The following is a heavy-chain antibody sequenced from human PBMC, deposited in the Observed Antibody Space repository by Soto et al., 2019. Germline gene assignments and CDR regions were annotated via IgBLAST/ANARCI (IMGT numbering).Heavy chain of an antibody. V-gene: IGHV3-30*18. Sequence: GESLKISCAASGFTFSSYGMHWVRQAPGKGLEWVAVISYDGSNKYYADSVKGRFTISRDNSKNTLYLQMNSLRAEDTAVYYCAKSYDFWSGYYDYWGQGTLVTVSS. J-gene: IGHJ4*02. CDR2: ISYDGSNK. CDR1: GFTFSSYG. D-gene: IGHD3-3*01. CDR3: AKSYDFWSGYYDY.